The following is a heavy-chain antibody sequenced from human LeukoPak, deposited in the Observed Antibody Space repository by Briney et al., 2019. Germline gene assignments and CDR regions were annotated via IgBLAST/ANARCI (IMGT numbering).Heavy chain of an antibody. Sequence: GESLKISCKGSGYSFPSYWISWVRQMPGKGRVWMGTIYPGDSDTRYSPSFQGPVSISADKYISTAYLLQSSLKASDTAVYYCASRMDYGSGSYYFDYWGKGTLVTVSS. V-gene: IGHV5-51*01. CDR2: IYPGDSDT. CDR3: ASRMDYGSGSYYFDY. J-gene: IGHJ4*02. D-gene: IGHD3-10*01. CDR1: GYSFPSYW.